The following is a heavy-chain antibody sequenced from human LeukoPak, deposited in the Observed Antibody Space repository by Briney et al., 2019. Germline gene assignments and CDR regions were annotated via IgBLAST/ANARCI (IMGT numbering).Heavy chain of an antibody. V-gene: IGHV3-23*01. CDR1: GFSFGDHA. D-gene: IGHD4-17*01. CDR2: ISGGSTST. CDR3: ARDATGDGDLES. J-gene: IGHJ5*02. Sequence: GGSLRLSCVASGFSFGDHAVSWVRQAPGKGLEWVSAISGGSTSTYYADSVKGRFTISRDNSKNTLYLQMNSLRSEDTAVYYCARDATGDGDLESWGQGTLVTVSP.